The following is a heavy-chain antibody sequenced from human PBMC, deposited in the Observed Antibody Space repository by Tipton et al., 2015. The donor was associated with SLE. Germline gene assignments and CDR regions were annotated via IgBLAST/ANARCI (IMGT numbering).Heavy chain of an antibody. CDR3: ARQTKLRYFDWFNDAFDI. V-gene: IGHV4-39*01. Sequence: TLSLTCTVSGGSISSSSYYWGWIRQPPGKGLEWVGSIYYSGSTYYNPSLESRVTISVDTSKNQFSLKLSSVTAADTAVYHCARQTKLRYFDWFNDAFDIWGQGTMVPVSS. J-gene: IGHJ3*02. CDR2: IYYSGST. CDR1: GGSISSSSYY. D-gene: IGHD3-9*01.